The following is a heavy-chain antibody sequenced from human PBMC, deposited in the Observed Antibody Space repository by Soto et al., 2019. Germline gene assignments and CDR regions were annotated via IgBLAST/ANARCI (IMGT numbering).Heavy chain of an antibody. V-gene: IGHV3-21*01. CDR3: ARDSHAHFDY. J-gene: IGHJ4*02. Sequence: GGSLRLSCAASGFTFSSYSMNWVRQAPGKGLEWVSSISSSSSYIYYADSVKGRFTISKDNAKNSLYLQLNSLRAGDTAVYYCARDSHAHFDYWGQGTLVTVSS. CDR2: ISSSSSYI. CDR1: GFTFSSYS.